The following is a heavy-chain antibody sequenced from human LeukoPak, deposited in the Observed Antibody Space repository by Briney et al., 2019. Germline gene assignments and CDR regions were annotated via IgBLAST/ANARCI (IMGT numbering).Heavy chain of an antibody. V-gene: IGHV1-3*01. Sequence: GASVKVSCKASGYTFTSYAMHWVRQAPGQRLEWMGWINAGNGNTKYSQKFQGRVTITRDTSASTAYMELSSLRSEDTAVYYCARPLDYDILTGYCPFGYWGQGTLVTVSS. CDR3: ARPLDYDILTGYCPFGY. J-gene: IGHJ4*02. CDR1: GYTFTSYA. D-gene: IGHD3-9*01. CDR2: INAGNGNT.